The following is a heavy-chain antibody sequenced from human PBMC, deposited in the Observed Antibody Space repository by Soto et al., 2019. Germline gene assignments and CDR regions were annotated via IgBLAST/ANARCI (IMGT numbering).Heavy chain of an antibody. Sequence: GESLKISCTGFGYTFTTFWISWVRQMPGKGLEWMGRIDPRDSYVNYSPSFQGHVTISLDKSISTAYLQWGSLKASDTAMYYCARLFCSTTTCDIWFDPWGQGTMVTVYS. V-gene: IGHV5-10-1*01. J-gene: IGHJ5*02. CDR3: ARLFCSTTTCDIWFDP. CDR1: GYTFTTFW. D-gene: IGHD2-2*01. CDR2: IDPRDSYV.